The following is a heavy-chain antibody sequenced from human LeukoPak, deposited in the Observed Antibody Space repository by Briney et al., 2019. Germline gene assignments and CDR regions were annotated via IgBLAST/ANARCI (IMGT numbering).Heavy chain of an antibody. CDR3: ARHGGLIVVVPAAIWFGP. V-gene: IGHV4-39*01. D-gene: IGHD2-2*01. CDR2: IYYSGST. CDR1: GGSISSSSYY. Sequence: PSETLSLTCTVSGGSISSSSYYWGWIRQPPGKGLEWIGSIYYSGSTYYNPSLKSRVTISVDTSKNQFSLKLSSVTAADTAVYYCARHGGLIVVVPAAIWFGPWGQGTLVTVSS. J-gene: IGHJ5*02.